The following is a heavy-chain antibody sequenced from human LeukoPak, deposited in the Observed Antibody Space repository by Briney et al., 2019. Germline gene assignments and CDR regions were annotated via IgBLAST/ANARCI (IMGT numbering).Heavy chain of an antibody. V-gene: IGHV1-46*01. J-gene: IGHJ4*02. D-gene: IGHD6-19*01. Sequence: ASVKVSCKTSGYTFTGYDMHWVRQAPGQGLEWMGIINPSGGSTSYAQKFQGRVTMTRDMSTSTVYMELSSLRSEDTAVYYCARDPAGIAVAGNYFDYWGQGTLVTVSS. CDR1: GYTFTGYD. CDR3: ARDPAGIAVAGNYFDY. CDR2: INPSGGST.